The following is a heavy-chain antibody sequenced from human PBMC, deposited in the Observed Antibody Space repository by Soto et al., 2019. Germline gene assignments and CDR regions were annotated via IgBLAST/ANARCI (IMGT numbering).Heavy chain of an antibody. CDR2: ISTSGATR. CDR1: GFTFSTDS. D-gene: IGHD6-19*01. J-gene: IGHJ4*02. V-gene: IGHV3-48*02. Sequence: EVQLVESGGGLVQPGGSLRLSCVASGFTFSTDSMNWVRQAPGKGLEWVAQISTSGATRYYEDSVKGRFTISRDNAKTSLYLQMDSLRNEGAAVYYCARFFGSGFDYWGQGTLVTVSS. CDR3: ARFFGSGFDY.